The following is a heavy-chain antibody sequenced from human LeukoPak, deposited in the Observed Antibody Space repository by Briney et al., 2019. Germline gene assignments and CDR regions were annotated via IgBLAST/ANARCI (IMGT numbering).Heavy chain of an antibody. J-gene: IGHJ4*02. CDR2: FNHSGST. CDR1: GGSFSGYY. V-gene: IGHV4-34*01. Sequence: SETLSLTCAVYGGSFSGYYWSWIRQPPGKGLEWIGEFNHSGSTNYNPSLKSRVTISVDTSKNQFPLKLSSVTAADTAVYYCARHPLLLWFGESPYYFDYWGQGTLVTVSS. CDR3: ARHPLLLWFGESPYYFDY. D-gene: IGHD3-10*01.